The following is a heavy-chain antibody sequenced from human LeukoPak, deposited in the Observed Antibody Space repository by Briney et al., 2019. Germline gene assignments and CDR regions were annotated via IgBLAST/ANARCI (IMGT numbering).Heavy chain of an antibody. CDR3: ARLGDIGSHYYYFLDS. D-gene: IGHD3-22*01. J-gene: IGHJ4*02. CDR2: TYYRSKWYN. V-gene: IGHV6-1*01. Sequence: SQTLSLTCAISGDSVSSNSAAWNWIRQSPSRGLEWLGRTYYRSKWYNDYAVSVKSRITINPDTSKNQFSLKLSSVTAADTAVYYCARLGDIGSHYYYFLDSWGQGTLVTVSS. CDR1: GDSVSSNSAA.